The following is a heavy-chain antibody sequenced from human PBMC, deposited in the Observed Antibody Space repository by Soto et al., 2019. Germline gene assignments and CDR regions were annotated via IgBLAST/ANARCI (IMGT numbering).Heavy chain of an antibody. CDR3: AKDDILTGYYPPTDY. D-gene: IGHD3-9*01. V-gene: IGHV3-23*01. CDR1: GFTFSSYA. Sequence: GGSLRLSCAASGFTFSSYAMSWVRQAPGKELEWVSAISGSGGSTYYADSVKGRFTISRDNSKNTLYLQMNSLRAEDTAVYYCAKDDILTGYYPPTDYWGQGTLVTVSS. J-gene: IGHJ4*02. CDR2: ISGSGGST.